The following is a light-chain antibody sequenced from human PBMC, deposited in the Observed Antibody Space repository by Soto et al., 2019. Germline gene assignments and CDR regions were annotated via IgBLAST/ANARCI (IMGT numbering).Light chain of an antibody. CDR1: QTISNW. Sequence: DIQMTQSPSSLSASVGDRVTITCRASQTISNWLAWYQQKPGRAPKLLIYAASTLESGVPSRVSGRGSGTEFTLTISSLQPDDFATYYCQHSNSHLCTFGQGTKLEIK. CDR3: QHSNSHLCT. V-gene: IGKV1-5*01. CDR2: AAS. J-gene: IGKJ2*02.